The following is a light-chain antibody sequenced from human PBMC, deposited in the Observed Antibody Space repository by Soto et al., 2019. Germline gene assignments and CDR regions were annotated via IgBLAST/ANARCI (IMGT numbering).Light chain of an antibody. CDR1: QSVSSSY. V-gene: IGKV3-20*01. CDR2: GAS. J-gene: IGKJ5*01. CDR3: QQYGSSIT. Sequence: EVVLTQSPGTLSLSPGERATLSCRASQSVSSSYLAWYQQKPGQAPRLLIYGASSRATGIPDRFSGSGSGTDFTLTINRLEPEDFAMYYCQQYGSSITFGQGTRLEIK.